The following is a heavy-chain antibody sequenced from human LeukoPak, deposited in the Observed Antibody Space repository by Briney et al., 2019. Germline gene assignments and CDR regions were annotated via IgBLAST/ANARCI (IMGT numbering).Heavy chain of an antibody. CDR1: GFTFTISA. CDR3: AAEGGVYCGGDCGYYYYGMDV. J-gene: IGHJ6*02. V-gene: IGHV1-58*02. D-gene: IGHD2-21*02. CDR2: IVVGSGNT. Sequence: SVTVSCKASGFTFTISAMQWVRQARGQRLEWIGWIVVGSGNTNYAQKFQERVTITRDVSTSTAYMELSSLRSEDTAVYYCAAEGGVYCGGDCGYYYYGMDVWGQGTTVTVSS.